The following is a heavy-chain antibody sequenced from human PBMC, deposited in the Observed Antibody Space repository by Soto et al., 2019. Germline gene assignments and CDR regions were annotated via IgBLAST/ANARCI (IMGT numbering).Heavy chain of an antibody. D-gene: IGHD2-2*01. J-gene: IGHJ6*03. CDR3: ARANARELLVVPAAYTYYYYYMDV. CDR2: ISSNGGST. V-gene: IGHV3-64*01. CDR1: GFTFSSYA. Sequence: GGSLRLSCAASGFTFSSYAMHWVRQAPGKGLEYVSAISSNGGSTYYANSVKGRFTISRDNSKNTRYLQMGSLRAADMAVYYCARANARELLVVPAAYTYYYYYMDVWGKGTTVTVSS.